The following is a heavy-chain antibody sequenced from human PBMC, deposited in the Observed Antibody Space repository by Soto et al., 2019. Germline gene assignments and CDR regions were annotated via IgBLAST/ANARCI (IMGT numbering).Heavy chain of an antibody. CDR2: IYYSGST. J-gene: IGHJ4*02. D-gene: IGHD1-26*01. CDR1: GGSISSGGYY. CDR3: ARVMAAVGARHFDY. Sequence: QVQLQESGPGLVKPSQTLSLTCTVSGGSISSGGYYWSWIRQHPGKGLEGIGYIYYSGSTSYNPSLKRRVTITVDTSKNQCSLKRSSVTAADTAVYYCARVMAAVGARHFDYWGQRTLVTVSS. V-gene: IGHV4-31*03.